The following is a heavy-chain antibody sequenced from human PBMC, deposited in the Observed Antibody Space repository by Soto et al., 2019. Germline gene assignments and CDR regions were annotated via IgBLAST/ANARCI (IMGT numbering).Heavy chain of an antibody. V-gene: IGHV1-46*01. CDR1: GYTFSGYY. CDR3: ASDYGSGVEMDV. Sequence: ASVQVSCKPSGYTFSGYYVQWVRQAPGQGLEWMGVFKPTGGGSTSYAQRFQGRVTVTRDTSTSTVYMELGSLRFDDTAVYFCASDYGSGVEMDVWGQGTRVTVSS. J-gene: IGHJ6*02. D-gene: IGHD3-10*01. CDR2: FKPTGGGST.